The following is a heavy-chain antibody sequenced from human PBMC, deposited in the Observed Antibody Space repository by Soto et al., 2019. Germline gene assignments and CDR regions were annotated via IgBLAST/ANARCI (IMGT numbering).Heavy chain of an antibody. J-gene: IGHJ6*02. CDR3: ARDSSTTGYYGLDV. CDR1: GFTVKNYQ. V-gene: IGHV3-53*01. CDR2: IYSGGVT. Sequence: RLSCAASGFTVKNYQMNWVRQAQGKGLEWVSVIYSGGVTYYPDSVKGRFTIIRDTSRNSVYLQMNSLRADDTAIYYCARDSSTTGYYGLDVWGQGTTVTVSS.